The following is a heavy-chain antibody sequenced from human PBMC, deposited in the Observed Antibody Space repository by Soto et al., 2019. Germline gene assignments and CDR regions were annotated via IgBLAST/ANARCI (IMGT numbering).Heavy chain of an antibody. CDR3: ATALSEYDFWSTTYYYYGMDV. Sequence: GASVKVSCKASGGTFSSYAIGGVRQAPGQGLEWMGGIIPIFGTANYAQKFEGRVTITADESTSTAYMELSSLRSEDTAVYYCATALSEYDFWSTTYYYYGMDVWGQGTTLTVSS. CDR2: IIPIFGTA. J-gene: IGHJ6*02. D-gene: IGHD3-3*01. V-gene: IGHV1-69*13. CDR1: GGTFSSYA.